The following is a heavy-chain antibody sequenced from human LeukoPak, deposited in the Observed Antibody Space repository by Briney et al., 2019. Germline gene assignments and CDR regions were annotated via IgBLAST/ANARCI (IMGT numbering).Heavy chain of an antibody. CDR3: ARSGTYYNNWFDP. V-gene: IGHV4-59*08. CDR1: GGSISSYY. J-gene: IGHJ5*02. Sequence: SETLSLTCTVSGGSISSYYWSWIRQPPGKGLEWIGYIYYSGSTNYNPSLKSRVTISVDTSKDQFSLKLSSVTAADTAVYYCARSGTYYNNWFDPWGQGTLVTVSS. CDR2: IYYSGST. D-gene: IGHD3-10*01.